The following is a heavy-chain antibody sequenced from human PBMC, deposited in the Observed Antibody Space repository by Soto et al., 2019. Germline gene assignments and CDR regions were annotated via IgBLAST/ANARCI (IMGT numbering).Heavy chain of an antibody. CDR2: IYPGDSDT. CDR3: ARTRPYYDFWSGSVPYYFDY. CDR1: GYSFSTYW. V-gene: IGHV5-51*01. Sequence: GESLKISCKGSGYSFSTYWIAWVRQMPGKGLERMGIIYPGDSDTRYSPSFQGQVTISADKSISTAYLQWSSLKASDTAMYYCARTRPYYDFWSGSVPYYFDYWGQGTLVTVSS. D-gene: IGHD3-3*01. J-gene: IGHJ4*02.